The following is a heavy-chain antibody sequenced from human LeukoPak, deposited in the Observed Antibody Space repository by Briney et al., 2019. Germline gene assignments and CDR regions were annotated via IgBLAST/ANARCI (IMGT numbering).Heavy chain of an antibody. D-gene: IGHD2-15*01. Sequence: ETLSLTCTVSGGSISSSSFFWGWIRQPPGQGLEWIAAIHYSGKTHYNASLNSRVTISADTSRNQFSLKLNSVTAADTAVYYCARLGHCSGGGSCHRDYWGQGTLVTVSA. CDR3: ARLGHCSGGGSCHRDY. CDR1: GGSISSSSFF. CDR2: IHYSGKT. V-gene: IGHV4-39*01. J-gene: IGHJ4*02.